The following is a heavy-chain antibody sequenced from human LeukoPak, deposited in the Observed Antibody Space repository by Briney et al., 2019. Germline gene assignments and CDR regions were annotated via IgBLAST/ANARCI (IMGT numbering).Heavy chain of an antibody. Sequence: GGSLSLSCAASGFTFSSYSMNWVRQAPGKGLEWVSSISSSSSYIYYADSVKGRFTISRDNAKNSLYLQMNSLRAEDTAVYYCARTLSSAGFDIWGQGTMVTVSS. CDR3: ARTLSSAGFDI. CDR1: GFTFSSYS. D-gene: IGHD3-22*01. V-gene: IGHV3-21*01. CDR2: ISSSSSYI. J-gene: IGHJ3*02.